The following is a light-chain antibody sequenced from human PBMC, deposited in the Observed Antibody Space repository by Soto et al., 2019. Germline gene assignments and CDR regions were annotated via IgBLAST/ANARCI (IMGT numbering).Light chain of an antibody. CDR1: SSDVGSYNL. V-gene: IGLV2-23*01. CDR2: EGS. CDR3: CSYAGSSTWV. Sequence: QSVLTQPASVSGSPGQSITISCTGTSSDVGSYNLVSWYQQHPGKAPKLMIYEGSKRPSGVSNRFSGSKSGNMASLAISGLQAEDEADYYCCSYAGSSTWVFGTATQLTVL. J-gene: IGLJ1*01.